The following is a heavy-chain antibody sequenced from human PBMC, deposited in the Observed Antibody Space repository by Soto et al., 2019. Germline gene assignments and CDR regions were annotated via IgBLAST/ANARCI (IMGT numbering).Heavy chain of an antibody. CDR3: AKARDQQWVRLPFDY. V-gene: IGHV3-23*01. J-gene: IGHJ4*02. CDR2: FSATSENT. Sequence: EVQLLESGGGLVQPGGSLRLSCVGSGFFFSSYTMTWVRQAPGKGLEWVSSFSATSENTYYADSVRGRFTISRDNSKNTLFLQMNSVTAEDTAMYYCAKARDQQWVRLPFDYWGQGILVIFSS. CDR1: GFFFSSYT. D-gene: IGHD6-19*01.